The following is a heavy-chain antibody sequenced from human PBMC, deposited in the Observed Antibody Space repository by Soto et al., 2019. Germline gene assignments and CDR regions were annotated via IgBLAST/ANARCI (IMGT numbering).Heavy chain of an antibody. CDR2: IIPIFPTP. CDR3: ATDKDRQQFGGDYCYGVDV. V-gene: IGHV1-69*12. J-gene: IGHJ6*02. D-gene: IGHD3-10*01. CDR1: GGTFGNSA. Sequence: QVQLVQSGAEVKKPGSSVTVSCKASGGTFGNSAISWVRQAPGQGLEWMGGIIPIFPTPDYAQKFQGRVTITADECAGTAYRELTSLRSEDTAVYDGATDKDRQQFGGDYCYGVDVWGQGTTVTVSS.